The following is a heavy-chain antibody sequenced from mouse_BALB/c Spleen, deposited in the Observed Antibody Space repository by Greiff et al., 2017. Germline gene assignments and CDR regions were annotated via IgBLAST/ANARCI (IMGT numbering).Heavy chain of an antibody. D-gene: IGHD2-1*01. V-gene: IGHV2-9*02. CDR1: GFSLTSYG. Sequence: VKLVESGPGLVAPSQSLSITCTVSGFSLTSYGVHWVRQPPGKGLEWLGVIWAGGSTNYNSALMSRLSISKDNSKSQVFLKMNSLQTDDTAMYYCARDRYGNFAYWGQGTLVTVSA. J-gene: IGHJ3*01. CDR3: ARDRYGNFAY. CDR2: IWAGGST.